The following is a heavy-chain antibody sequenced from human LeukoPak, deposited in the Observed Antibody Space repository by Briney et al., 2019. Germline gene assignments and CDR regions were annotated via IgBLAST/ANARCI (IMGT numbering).Heavy chain of an antibody. V-gene: IGHV1-46*01. CDR2: INPGGDNT. D-gene: IGHD5-24*01. Sequence: ASVKVSCKASGYTFTKYYIHWVRQAPGQGLEWMGLINPGGDNTNYAQNFQGRVTMTRDTSTSTVYMDLSSLRSEDTAIYYCARIRDGYNDAYDIWGQGTVVTVPS. CDR3: ARIRDGYNDAYDI. CDR1: GYTFTKYY. J-gene: IGHJ3*02.